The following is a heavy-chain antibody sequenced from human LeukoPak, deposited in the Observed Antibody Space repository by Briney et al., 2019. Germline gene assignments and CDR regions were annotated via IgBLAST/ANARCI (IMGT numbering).Heavy chain of an antibody. CDR3: AKDHRDTVFGVVTKD. CDR2: ISGSGGST. Sequence: GGSLRLSCAASGFTFINYVMSWVRQAPGKGLEWVSCISGSGGSTYYTDSVKGRFTISRDNSKNTLYLQMNSLRAEDTAVYYCAKDHRDTVFGVVTKDWGQGTLVTVSS. CDR1: GFTFINYV. J-gene: IGHJ4*02. D-gene: IGHD3-3*01. V-gene: IGHV3-23*01.